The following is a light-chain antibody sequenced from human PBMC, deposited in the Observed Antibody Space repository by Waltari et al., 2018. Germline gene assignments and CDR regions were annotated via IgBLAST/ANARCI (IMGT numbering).Light chain of an antibody. J-gene: IGKJ4*01. V-gene: IGKV1-5*03. CDR3: QQYNSYSLLT. CDR2: KAS. CDR1: QSISNW. Sequence: DIQITQSPSTLSASVGDRVTITCRASQSISNWLAWYQQKPGKAPKHQIYKASTLESGVPARFRGSGSGTECTLTISSLQPDDFATYDCQQYNSYSLLTFGGGTKVEIK.